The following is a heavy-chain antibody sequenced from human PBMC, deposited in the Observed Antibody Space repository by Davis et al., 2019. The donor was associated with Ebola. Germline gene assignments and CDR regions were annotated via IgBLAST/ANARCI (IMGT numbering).Heavy chain of an antibody. CDR1: GYTFTGYY. CDR3: EVEGGTQTYAFDI. Sequence: ASVKVSCKASGYTFTGYYMHWVRQAPGQGLEWMGWINPNSGGTNYAQKFQGRVTMTRDTSISTAYMELSRLRSDDTAVYYCEVEGGTQTYAFDIWGQGTMVTVSS. CDR2: INPNSGGT. J-gene: IGHJ3*02. V-gene: IGHV1-2*02. D-gene: IGHD2-15*01.